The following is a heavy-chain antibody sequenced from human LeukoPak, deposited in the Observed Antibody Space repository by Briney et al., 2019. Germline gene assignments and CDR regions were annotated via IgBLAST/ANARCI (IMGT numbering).Heavy chain of an antibody. CDR1: GGSISSGDYY. Sequence: SETLSLTCTVSGGSISSGDYYWSWIRQPPGKGLEWIGYIYYSGSTYYNPSLKSRVTISVDTSKNQFSLKLSSVTAADTAVYYCARDLSRGPVFSSSPEGYFDYWGQGTLVTVSS. CDR3: ARDLSRGPVFSSSPEGYFDY. V-gene: IGHV4-30-4*08. J-gene: IGHJ4*02. D-gene: IGHD6-6*01. CDR2: IYYSGST.